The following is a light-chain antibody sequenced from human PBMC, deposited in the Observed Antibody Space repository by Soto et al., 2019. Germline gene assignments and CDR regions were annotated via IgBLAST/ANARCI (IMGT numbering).Light chain of an antibody. J-gene: IGLJ1*01. CDR3: SSLTDGNNLV. Sequence: QSVLAQSPSASGSPGQSVTISCTGTSSDIGGYNSVSWYQQHPGKAPKVMIYDVTKRPSGVPDRFSGSKSGNTASLTVSALQAEDEADYYYSSLTDGNNLVFGNGTKVT. CDR1: SSDIGGYNS. V-gene: IGLV2-8*01. CDR2: DVT.